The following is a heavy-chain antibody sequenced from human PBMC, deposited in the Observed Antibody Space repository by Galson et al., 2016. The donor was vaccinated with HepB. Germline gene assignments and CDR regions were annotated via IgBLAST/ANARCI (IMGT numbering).Heavy chain of an antibody. CDR2: INRDGSST. J-gene: IGHJ3*02. CDR1: EFTFSSYW. Sequence: SLRLSCAASEFTFSSYWMHWVRQTPGKGLVWVSRINRDGSSTSYADSVKGRFTISRDNAKNTVYLQMSSLRAEDAAVYYCVREMGGWSKQTYAFDIWGQGTMVTVSS. CDR3: VREMGGWSKQTYAFDI. V-gene: IGHV3-74*01. D-gene: IGHD6-19*01.